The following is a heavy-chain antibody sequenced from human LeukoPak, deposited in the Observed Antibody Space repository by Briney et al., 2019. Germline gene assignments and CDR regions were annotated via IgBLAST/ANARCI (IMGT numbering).Heavy chain of an antibody. Sequence: PQSLSLTCTVSGGSISSYYWSWIRQPPGKGLEWIGYIYYRASPNYNPSLKSRVTISVDTSKNQFSLKLSSVTAADTAVYYCAREWGGDYYDSSGYKTGHWYFDLWGRGTLVTVSS. V-gene: IGHV4-59*01. D-gene: IGHD3-22*01. CDR1: GGSISSYY. J-gene: IGHJ2*01. CDR3: AREWGGDYYDSSGYKTGHWYFDL. CDR2: IYYRASP.